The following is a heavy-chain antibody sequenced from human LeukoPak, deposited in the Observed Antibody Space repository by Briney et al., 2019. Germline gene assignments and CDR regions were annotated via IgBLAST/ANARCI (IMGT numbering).Heavy chain of an antibody. J-gene: IGHJ3*02. Sequence: GGSLRLSCAASGFTFSTYTMNWVRQAPGKGLEWVSGITGSGGTTYYADSVQGRFTISRDNSKHTLFLQMNSLRAEDTAVYYCVKFYGSEPDGVDIWGQGTMVTVSS. CDR1: GFTFSTYT. CDR2: ITGSGGTT. CDR3: VKFYGSEPDGVDI. V-gene: IGHV3-23*01. D-gene: IGHD3-10*01.